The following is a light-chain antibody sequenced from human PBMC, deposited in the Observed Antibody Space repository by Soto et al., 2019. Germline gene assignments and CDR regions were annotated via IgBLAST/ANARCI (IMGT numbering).Light chain of an antibody. J-gene: IGKJ4*01. CDR3: QQRSKWPLT. V-gene: IGKV3-11*01. Sequence: ETVLTQSPATLSLSPGERATLSCRASQSVSSYLAWYQQKPGQAPRLLIYDASNRATGIPARFSGSGSGTDITLTICSLEPEDFAVYYCQQRSKWPLTFGGGTKVEIK. CDR1: QSVSSY. CDR2: DAS.